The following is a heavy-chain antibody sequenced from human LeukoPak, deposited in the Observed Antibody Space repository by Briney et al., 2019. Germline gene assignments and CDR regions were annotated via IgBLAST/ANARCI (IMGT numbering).Heavy chain of an antibody. CDR1: GGSISSYY. CDR2: IYTSGST. J-gene: IGHJ3*02. V-gene: IGHV4-4*07. D-gene: IGHD3-3*01. CDR3: ARGTSITIFGVVIPRDAFDI. Sequence: SETLSLTCTVSGGSISSYYCSWIRQPAGKGLEWIGRIYTSGSTNYNPSLKSRVTMSVDTSKNQFSLKLSSVTAADTAVYYCARGTSITIFGVVIPRDAFDIWGQGTMVTVSS.